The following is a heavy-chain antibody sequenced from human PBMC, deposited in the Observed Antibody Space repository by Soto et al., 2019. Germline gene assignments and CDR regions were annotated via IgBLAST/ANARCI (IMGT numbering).Heavy chain of an antibody. Sequence: SQTLSLTCAISGDSVSSNSAAWNWIRQPPSRGLEWLGRTYYRSKWYNEYAVSVKSRININPDTSKNQFSLQLNSVTPEDTAVYYCARVITGTNYGMDVWGQGTTVTVSS. V-gene: IGHV6-1*01. CDR3: ARVITGTNYGMDV. J-gene: IGHJ6*02. D-gene: IGHD1-20*01. CDR2: TYYRSKWYN. CDR1: GDSVSSNSAA.